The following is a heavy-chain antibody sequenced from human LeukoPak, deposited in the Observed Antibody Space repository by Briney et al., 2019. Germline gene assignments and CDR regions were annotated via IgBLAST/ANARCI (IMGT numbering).Heavy chain of an antibody. CDR3: AKGSLGSWYYFDY. CDR2: FGRSGSDT. Sequence: GGSLRLSCAASGFTFGTSAMSWVRQAPGKGPEWVSTFGRSGSDTYYSDSVKGRFTTFRDNSKNTLYLQMNSLRDEDTAVYYCAKGSLGSWYYFDYWGQGTLVTVSS. CDR1: GFTFGTSA. V-gene: IGHV3-23*01. J-gene: IGHJ4*02. D-gene: IGHD6-13*01.